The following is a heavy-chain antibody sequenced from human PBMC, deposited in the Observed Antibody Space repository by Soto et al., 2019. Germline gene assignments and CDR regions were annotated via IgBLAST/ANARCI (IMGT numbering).Heavy chain of an antibody. CDR3: ARSLENYFHY. CDR2: IYYSGST. Sequence: QVQLQESGPGLVKPSQTLSLTCTVSGGSISSGGYYWSWIRQHPGKGQEWIGYIYYSGSTYYNPSLKSRATISVDMSKNQFSLKLSSVTAADTAVYYCARSLENYFHYWGQGTLVTVSS. CDR1: GGSISSGGYY. V-gene: IGHV4-31*03. D-gene: IGHD1-1*01. J-gene: IGHJ4*02.